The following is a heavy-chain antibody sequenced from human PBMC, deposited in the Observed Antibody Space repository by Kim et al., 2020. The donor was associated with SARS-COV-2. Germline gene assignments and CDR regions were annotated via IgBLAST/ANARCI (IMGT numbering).Heavy chain of an antibody. CDR3: AADSYYYDSSGLGY. CDR2: IVVGSGNT. D-gene: IGHD3-22*01. CDR1: GFTFTSSA. Sequence: SVKVSCKASGFTFTSSAVQWVRQARGQRLEWIGWIVVGSGNTNYAQKFQERVTITRDMSTRTAYMELSSLRSEDTAVYYCAADSYYYDSSGLGYWGQGTLVTVSS. V-gene: IGHV1-58*01. J-gene: IGHJ4*02.